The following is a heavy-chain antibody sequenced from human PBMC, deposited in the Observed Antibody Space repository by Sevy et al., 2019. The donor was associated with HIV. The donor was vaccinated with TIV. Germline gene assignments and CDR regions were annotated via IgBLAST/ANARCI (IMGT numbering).Heavy chain of an antibody. CDR3: ARVAVTYCADDCYHRFDY. J-gene: IGHJ4*02. CDR2: ISYDGNKE. Sequence: GGSLRLSCAASGFTFSTYALLWVRQAPGKGLEWVSLISYDGNKEYYSNSVRGRFAISRDDSKTTLFLQMNSLIVEDTAVYYCARVAVTYCADDCYHRFDYWGQGTLVTVSS. V-gene: IGHV3-30*09. D-gene: IGHD2-21*02. CDR1: GFTFSTYA.